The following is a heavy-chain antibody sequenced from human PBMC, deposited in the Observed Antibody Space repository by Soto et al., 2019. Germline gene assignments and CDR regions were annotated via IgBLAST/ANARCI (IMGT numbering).Heavy chain of an antibody. Sequence: DVQLVESGGGLVQPGRSLRLSCAASGFTFDDYAMHWVRQGPGKGLEWVSSISWNSGNLCYADSVKGRFTISRDNAKNSLYLQMNSLRGEDTALYYCAKGASTTVFAFNDYWGQGTRVTVSS. CDR2: ISWNSGNL. V-gene: IGHV3-9*01. J-gene: IGHJ4*02. CDR3: AKGASTTVFAFNDY. D-gene: IGHD4-17*01. CDR1: GFTFDDYA.